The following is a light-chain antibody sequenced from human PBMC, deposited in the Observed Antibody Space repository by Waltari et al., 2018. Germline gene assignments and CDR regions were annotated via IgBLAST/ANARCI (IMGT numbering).Light chain of an antibody. CDR1: SSNIGAGYA. Sequence: QSVLTQPPSVSGAPGQRVTISCTGSSSNIGAGYAVHWYQQLPGTAPKLLIYGNTNRPSRVPDRFSGSKSGTAASLAITGLQAGDEADYYCQCYDSSLSGSVFGGGTKLTVL. J-gene: IGLJ3*02. CDR2: GNT. CDR3: QCYDSSLSGSV. V-gene: IGLV1-40*01.